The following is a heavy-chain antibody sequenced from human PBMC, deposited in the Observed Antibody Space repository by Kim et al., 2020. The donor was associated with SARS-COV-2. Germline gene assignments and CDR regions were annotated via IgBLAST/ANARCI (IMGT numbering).Heavy chain of an antibody. Sequence: SETLSLTCTVTGGSLNNYYWSWIRQSAGKGLEWIGRIYSSGVTNYNPSFESRVTMSIDTSKNQFSLRLTSMTAADAAVYFCARTWRDEVPSVRGVASRSYYFDSWAREPRSPSPQ. CDR2: IYSSGVT. D-gene: IGHD3-10*01. CDR1: GGSLNNYY. CDR3: ARTWRDEVPSVRGVASRSYYFDS. V-gene: IGHV4-4*07. J-gene: IGHJ4*02.